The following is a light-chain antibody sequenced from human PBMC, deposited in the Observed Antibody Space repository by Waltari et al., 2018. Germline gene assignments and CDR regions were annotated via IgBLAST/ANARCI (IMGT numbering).Light chain of an antibody. CDR3: CSYAGFGIYV. J-gene: IGLJ1*01. CDR1: SSDVGNYNL. V-gene: IGLV2-23*02. CDR2: EVT. Sequence: QSGLTQPASVSGSPGQSITISCTGTSSDVGNYNLVSWYQQYPGKAPKLMVYEVTKPASGVSDPFSGSKSGNTASLTIYGLQSEDEADYYCCSYAGFGIYVFGTGTKVTVL.